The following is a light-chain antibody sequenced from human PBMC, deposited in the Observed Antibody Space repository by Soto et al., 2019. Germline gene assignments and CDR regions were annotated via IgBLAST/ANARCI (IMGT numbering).Light chain of an antibody. V-gene: IGKV3-15*01. CDR1: QSVGGF. Sequence: EVVMTQSPATLSVSPGERATLSCRTSQSVGGFLAWYQQKPGQAPRLLIYGASTRATGVPDRFSGSGSGTEFTLTIPSLQSEDFAVYYCQQYNQWPPWTFGQGTKVE. CDR3: QQYNQWPPWT. J-gene: IGKJ1*01. CDR2: GAS.